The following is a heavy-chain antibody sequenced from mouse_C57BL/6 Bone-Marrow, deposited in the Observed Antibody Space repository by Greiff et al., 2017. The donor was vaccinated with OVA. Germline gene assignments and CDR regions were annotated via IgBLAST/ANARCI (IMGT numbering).Heavy chain of an antibody. CDR3: ARKGGRGYYFDY. Sequence: QVQLQQSGPELVKPGASVKISCKASGYAFSSSWMNWVQQRPGKGLEWIGRIYPGDGDTNYNGKFKGKATLTADKSSSTAYMQLSSLTSEDSAVYFCARKGGRGYYFDYWGQGTTLTVSS. V-gene: IGHV1-82*01. CDR2: IYPGDGDT. J-gene: IGHJ2*01. CDR1: GYAFSSSW.